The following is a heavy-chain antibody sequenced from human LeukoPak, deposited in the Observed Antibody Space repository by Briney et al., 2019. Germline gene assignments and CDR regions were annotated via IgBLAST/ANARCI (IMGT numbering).Heavy chain of an antibody. V-gene: IGHV3-23*01. CDR2: ISGSGGST. CDR3: AKSLVLLWFGEFDY. Sequence: GGSLRLSCAASGVTFSSYAMSWVRQAPGKGREWVSAISGSGGSTYYADSVKGRFTISRDNSKNTLYLQMNSLRAEDTAVYYCAKSLVLLWFGEFDYWGQGTLVTVSS. J-gene: IGHJ4*02. CDR1: GVTFSSYA. D-gene: IGHD3-10*01.